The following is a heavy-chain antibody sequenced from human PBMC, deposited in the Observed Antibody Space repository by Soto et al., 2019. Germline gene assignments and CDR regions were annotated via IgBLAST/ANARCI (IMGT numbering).Heavy chain of an antibody. Sequence: TLSLTCTISGGSVSVYYWSWIRQSTGQGLEWIGYIYASGSPYYNPSLRSRVTISADTSKNQISLKLTSPTAADTAVYYCARGVGSSLPQYWGRGTLVTVS. D-gene: IGHD1-26*01. J-gene: IGHJ4*02. CDR3: ARGVGSSLPQY. CDR2: IYASGSP. CDR1: GGSVSVYY. V-gene: IGHV4-59*02.